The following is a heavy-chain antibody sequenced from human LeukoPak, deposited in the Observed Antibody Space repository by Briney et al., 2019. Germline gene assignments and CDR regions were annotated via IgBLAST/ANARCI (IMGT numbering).Heavy chain of an antibody. CDR1: GCSISSGSYY. CDR3: ARLSTVTTSFDY. Sequence: PSQTLSLTCTVSGCSISSGSYYWSWIRQPAGKGLEWIGRIYTSGTTHYNPSLKSRVTMSGDTSKNQFSLKLSSVTAADTAVYYCARLSTVTTSFDYWGQGTLVTVSS. J-gene: IGHJ4*02. D-gene: IGHD4-17*01. CDR2: IYTSGTT. V-gene: IGHV4-61*02.